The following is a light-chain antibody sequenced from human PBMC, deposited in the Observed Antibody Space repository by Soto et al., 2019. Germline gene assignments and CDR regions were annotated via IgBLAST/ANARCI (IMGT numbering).Light chain of an antibody. CDR1: QSITKW. Sequence: EIQMTQSPSTLSASLGDRVTITCRASQSITKWLAWYQQKPGKAPKVLIYDASDWPRGVPSRFSGSGSVTAFTLSISSVEPDDFATYYCQQYNANFGQGTKVDVK. V-gene: IGKV1-5*01. J-gene: IGKJ1*01. CDR3: QQYNAN. CDR2: DAS.